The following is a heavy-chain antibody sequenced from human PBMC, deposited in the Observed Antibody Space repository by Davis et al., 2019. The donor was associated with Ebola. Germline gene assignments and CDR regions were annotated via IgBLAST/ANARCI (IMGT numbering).Heavy chain of an antibody. CDR1: GLTASGTY. V-gene: IGHV3-66*01. CDR3: ARGLSAFSGYYD. D-gene: IGHD3-22*01. Sequence: AGSLTLSCAASGLTASGTYMNWVRQAPGKGLEWVSVPYSGGSAYYADSARGRFTISRDNSRNRLYLQMNDLRVEDTGVYYCARGLSAFSGYYDWGQGTLVSVSS. J-gene: IGHJ4*02. CDR2: PYSGGSA.